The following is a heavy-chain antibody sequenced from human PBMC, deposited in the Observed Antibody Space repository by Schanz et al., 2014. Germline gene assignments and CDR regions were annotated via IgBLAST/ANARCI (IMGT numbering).Heavy chain of an antibody. V-gene: IGHV1-69*02. Sequence: QVQLVQSEAEVKKPGSSVKVSCKASGGTFSSYTISWMRQAPGQGLEWMGKIIPVLNIATYAQRFQGRVSITADKSTSTASMELSSLRSEDTAVYYCARGPSQGYSYGHNIGAYYYGMDVWGQGTTVTVSS. J-gene: IGHJ6*02. CDR3: ARGPSQGYSYGHNIGAYYYGMDV. D-gene: IGHD5-18*01. CDR2: IIPVLNIA. CDR1: GGTFSSYT.